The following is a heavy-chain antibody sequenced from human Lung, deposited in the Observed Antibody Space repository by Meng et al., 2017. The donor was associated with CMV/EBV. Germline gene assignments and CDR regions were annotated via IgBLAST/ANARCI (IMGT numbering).Heavy chain of an antibody. V-gene: IGHV1-8*03. CDR1: GYTFTSYD. CDR3: ATYISGSYLGVGGDSEY. Sequence: ASVXVSXKASGYTFTSYDINWVRQATGQGLEWMGWMNPNSGNTGYAQKFQGRVTITRNTSISTAYMELSSLRSEDTTVYYCATYISGSYLGVGGDSEYWGHGTLVTVSS. CDR2: MNPNSGNT. J-gene: IGHJ4*03. D-gene: IGHD1-26*01.